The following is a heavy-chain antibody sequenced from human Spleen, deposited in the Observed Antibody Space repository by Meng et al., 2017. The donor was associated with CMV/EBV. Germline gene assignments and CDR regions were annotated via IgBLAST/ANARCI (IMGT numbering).Heavy chain of an antibody. CDR1: GYSFTNYW. CDR3: ARHSGSGASYYYYGLDV. Sequence: GESLKISCKGSGYSFTNYWIGWVRQMPGKGLEWMGIIYPGDSDTRYSPSFQGQVTISADKSISTAFLQWSSLRASDTAMYFCARHSGSGASYYYYGLDVWGQGTTVTVSS. J-gene: IGHJ6*02. D-gene: IGHD1-26*01. CDR2: IYPGDSDT. V-gene: IGHV5-51*01.